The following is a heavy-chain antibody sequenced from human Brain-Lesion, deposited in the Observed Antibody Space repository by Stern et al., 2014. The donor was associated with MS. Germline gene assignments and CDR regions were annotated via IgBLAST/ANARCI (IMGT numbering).Heavy chain of an antibody. V-gene: IGHV4-61*02. CDR1: GGSISSGGYY. CDR2: IFNSGST. Sequence: QVQLQESGPGLVKPSQTLSLSCTVSGGSISSGGYYWSWIRQPAGKGLEWIGRIFNSGSTSYTPSLKSRVTISIDTSKTQFSLRLNSMTAADTAVYYCARGRVVPGFQYYATDVWGQGTTVIVSS. D-gene: IGHD2-2*01. CDR3: ARGRVVPGFQYYATDV. J-gene: IGHJ6*02.